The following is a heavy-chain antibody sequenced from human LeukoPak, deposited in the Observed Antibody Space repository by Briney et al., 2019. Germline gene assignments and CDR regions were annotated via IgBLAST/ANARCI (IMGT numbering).Heavy chain of an antibody. CDR2: INPNSGGT. CDR3: ARDLFGVAYYFDY. CDR1: GYTFTGYY. V-gene: IGHV1-2*02. Sequence: ASVKVSCKASGYTFTGYYMHWVRQAPGQGLEWMGWINPNSGGTNYAQKFQGRVTMNRDTSISTAYMELSRLRSDDTAVYYCARDLFGVAYYFDYWGQGTLVTVSS. J-gene: IGHJ4*02. D-gene: IGHD3-3*01.